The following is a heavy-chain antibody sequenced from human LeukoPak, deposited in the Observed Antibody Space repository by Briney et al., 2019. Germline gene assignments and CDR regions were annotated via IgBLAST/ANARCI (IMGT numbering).Heavy chain of an antibody. Sequence: ALVKVSCKASGYTFTSYYMHWVRQAPGQGLEWMGIINPSGGSTSHAQKFQGRVTMTRDPSTSTVYMELSSLRSEHTAVYYCARDQLPLRRPYFDYWGQGTLVTVSS. V-gene: IGHV1-46*01. CDR3: ARDQLPLRRPYFDY. J-gene: IGHJ4*02. CDR1: GYTFTSYY. CDR2: INPSGGST. D-gene: IGHD1-1*01.